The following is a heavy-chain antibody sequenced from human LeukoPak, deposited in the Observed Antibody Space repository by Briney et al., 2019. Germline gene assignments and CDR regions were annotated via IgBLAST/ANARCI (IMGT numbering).Heavy chain of an antibody. Sequence: GSLRLSCAASGFTFTNAWMIWVRQAPGKGLEWIGSIYHSGSTHYNSSLKSRITISVDTSKNQFSLKLTSVTAADTAMYYCARQWQSTGFDYWGQRTLVTVSS. CDR1: GFTFTNAW. D-gene: IGHD2-2*01. V-gene: IGHV4-38-2*01. J-gene: IGHJ4*02. CDR3: ARQWQSTGFDY. CDR2: IYHSGST.